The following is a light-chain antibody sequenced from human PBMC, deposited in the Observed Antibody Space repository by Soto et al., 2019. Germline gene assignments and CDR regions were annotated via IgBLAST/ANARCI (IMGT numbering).Light chain of an antibody. J-gene: IGLJ3*02. V-gene: IGLV2-14*01. CDR3: MSFVESTSTHWV. CDR1: SSDVGHPYNY. Sequence: QSVPTQPASVSGSPGQSTTISCTGTSSDVGHPYNYVSWYQQYPGKAPKLLIFKVNNRPSGISGRFSGSKSGNTASLTISGLQAEDEGDYYCMSFVESTSTHWVLGGGTKLTVL. CDR2: KVN.